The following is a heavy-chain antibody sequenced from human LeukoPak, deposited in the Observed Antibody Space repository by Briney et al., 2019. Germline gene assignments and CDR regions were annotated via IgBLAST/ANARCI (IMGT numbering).Heavy chain of an antibody. V-gene: IGHV3-11*01. Sequence: GGSLRLSCAASGFTFSDYYMSWIRQAPGKGLEWVSQISDSGSIVYYADSVKGRFTISRDNAKNSLYLQMNSLRAEDTAVYYCARDRCYGSGSHCKFDSWGQGALVTVSS. CDR3: ARDRCYGSGSHCKFDS. CDR1: GFTFSDYY. D-gene: IGHD3-10*01. CDR2: ISDSGSIV. J-gene: IGHJ4*02.